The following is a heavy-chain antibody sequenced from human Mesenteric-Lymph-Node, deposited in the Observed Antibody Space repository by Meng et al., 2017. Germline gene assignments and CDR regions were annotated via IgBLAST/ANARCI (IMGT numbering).Heavy chain of an antibody. J-gene: IGHJ4*02. CDR2: IRGSGGRT. D-gene: IGHD3-3*01. Sequence: EVQLSESGGGLVQPGGSLRPSWAAFGFTFSSYAMSWVRQAPGKGLEWVSTIRGSGGRTFYTDSVKGRFTISRDNSKNTLYLQMNSLRAEDTAVYYCAKIRIFGVINQDYWGQGTLVTVSS. CDR1: GFTFSSYA. CDR3: AKIRIFGVINQDY. V-gene: IGHV3-23*01.